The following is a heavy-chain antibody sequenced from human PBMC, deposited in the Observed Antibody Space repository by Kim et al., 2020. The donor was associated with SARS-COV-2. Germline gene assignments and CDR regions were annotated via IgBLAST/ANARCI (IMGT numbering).Heavy chain of an antibody. CDR3: ARVLTDYGDYVFGY. Sequence: AAVGKGRFTLSRDDAKNSLYLQMTSLKTEDTAVYYCARVLTDYGDYVFGYWGQGTLVTVSS. D-gene: IGHD4-17*01. V-gene: IGHV3-72*01. J-gene: IGHJ4*02.